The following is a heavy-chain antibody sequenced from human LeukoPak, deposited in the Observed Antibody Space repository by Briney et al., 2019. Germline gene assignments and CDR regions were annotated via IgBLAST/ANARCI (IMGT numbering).Heavy chain of an antibody. J-gene: IGHJ4*02. CDR1: GYTLTELS. CDR3: ARDREHRITAMVPGPIAY. Sequence: GASVKVSCKASGYTLTELSMHWVRQAPGKGLEWMGGFDPEDGETIYAQKFQGRVTMTEDTSTDTAYMELRSLRSDDTAVYYCARDREHRITAMVPGPIAYWGLGTLVTVSS. V-gene: IGHV1-24*01. D-gene: IGHD5-18*01. CDR2: FDPEDGET.